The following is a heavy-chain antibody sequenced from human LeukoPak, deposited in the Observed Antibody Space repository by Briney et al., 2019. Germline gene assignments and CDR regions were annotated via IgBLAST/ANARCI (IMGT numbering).Heavy chain of an antibody. J-gene: IGHJ5*02. D-gene: IGHD2-8*01. Sequence: ASVTVSCKASGYTFTSYGISWVRQAPGQGLEWMGWISAYNGNTNYAQKLQGRVTITTDTSTSTAYMELRSLRSDDTAVYYFPRETRMKGQGWFDPGEEGPVVTAS. CDR3: PRETRMKGQGWFDP. V-gene: IGHV1-18*01. CDR2: ISAYNGNT. CDR1: GYTFTSYG.